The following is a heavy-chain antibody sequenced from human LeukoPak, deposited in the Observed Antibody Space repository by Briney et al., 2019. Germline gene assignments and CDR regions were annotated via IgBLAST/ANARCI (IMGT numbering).Heavy chain of an antibody. V-gene: IGHV3-74*01. D-gene: IGHD6-13*01. Sequence: PGGSLRLSCAASGFTFSSYWMHWVRQAPGKGLVWVSRINTDGSSTNYADSVKGRFTISRDNAKNTLYLQMNSLRAEDTAVYYCARSSSPRLGYGMDVWGQGTTVTVSS. CDR1: GFTFSSYW. CDR3: ARSSSPRLGYGMDV. CDR2: INTDGSST. J-gene: IGHJ6*02.